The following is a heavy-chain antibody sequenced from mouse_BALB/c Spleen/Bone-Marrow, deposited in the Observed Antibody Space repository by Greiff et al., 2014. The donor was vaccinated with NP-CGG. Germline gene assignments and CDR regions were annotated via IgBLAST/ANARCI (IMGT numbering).Heavy chain of an antibody. CDR1: GYSITSDYA. CDR2: ISYSGST. J-gene: IGHJ3*01. CDR3: AKGTPYGNSFDD. D-gene: IGHD2-10*02. V-gene: IGHV3-2*02. Sequence: VQLQQSGPGLVKPSQSLSLTCTVTGYSITSDYACNWIRQFPGNKLEWMGYISYSGSTSYNPSLKSRIFFTRATSKNQFFLQLKSATTEDTATYYGAKGTPYGNSFDDWGQGTMVTVSA.